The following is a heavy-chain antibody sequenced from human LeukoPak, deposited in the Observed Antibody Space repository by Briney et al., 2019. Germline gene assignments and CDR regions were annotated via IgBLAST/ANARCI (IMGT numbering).Heavy chain of an antibody. CDR2: IHSGGST. J-gene: IGHJ4*02. V-gene: IGHV3-53*01. D-gene: IGHD3-10*01. CDR3: ARGAITMVRGVIIPPYFDY. Sequence: PGGSLRLSCAASGFTVSSNYMSWVRQAPGKGLEWVSVIHSGGSTYYADSVKGRFTISRDNSKNTLYLQMNSLRAEDTAVYYCARGAITMVRGVIIPPYFDYWGQGTLVTVSS. CDR1: GFTVSSNY.